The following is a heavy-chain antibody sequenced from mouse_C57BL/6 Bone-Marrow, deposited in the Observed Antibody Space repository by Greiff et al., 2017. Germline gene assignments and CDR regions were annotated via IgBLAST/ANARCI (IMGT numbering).Heavy chain of an antibody. V-gene: IGHV1-81*01. CDR3: ARWGGLRRGGGNYYAMDY. D-gene: IGHD2-4*01. CDR1: GYTFTSYG. J-gene: IGHJ4*01. CDR2: IYPRSGNT. Sequence: QVQLQQSGAELARPGASVKLSCKASGYTFTSYGISWVKQRTGQGLEWIGEIYPRSGNTYYNEKFKGKATLTADKSSSREYMERRSLIYEDSAVYFGARWGGLRRGGGNYYAMDYWGQGTSVTVSS.